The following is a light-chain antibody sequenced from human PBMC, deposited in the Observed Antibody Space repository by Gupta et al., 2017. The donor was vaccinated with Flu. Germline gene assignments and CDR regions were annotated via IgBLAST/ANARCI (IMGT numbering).Light chain of an antibody. CDR3: QSADSSGTYV. CDR1: ALPKKY. Sequence: SYELTQPPSVSVSLGQMARITCSGEALPKKYAYWYQQKPGQFPVLVIYKDSERPSGIPERFSGSSSGTIVTLTISGVQAEDEADYYCQSADSSGTYVFGTGTKVTVL. V-gene: IGLV3-16*01. J-gene: IGLJ1*01. CDR2: KDS.